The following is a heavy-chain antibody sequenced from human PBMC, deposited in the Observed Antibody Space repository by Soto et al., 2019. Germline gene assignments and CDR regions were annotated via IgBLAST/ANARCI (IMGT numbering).Heavy chain of an antibody. V-gene: IGHV3-30*18. CDR2: ISYDGSNK. D-gene: IGHD2-15*01. CDR3: AKGGCSGGSCYAFPAGYYYGMDV. CDR1: GFTFSSYG. Sequence: GGSLRLSCAASGFTFSSYGMHWVRQAPGKGLEWVAVISYDGSNKYYADSVKGRVTISRDNSKNTLYLQMNSLRAEDTAVYYCAKGGCSGGSCYAFPAGYYYGMDVWGQGTTVTVSS. J-gene: IGHJ6*02.